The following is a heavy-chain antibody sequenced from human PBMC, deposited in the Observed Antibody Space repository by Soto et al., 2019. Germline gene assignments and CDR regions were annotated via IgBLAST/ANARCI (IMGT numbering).Heavy chain of an antibody. CDR1: GGSISSSSYY. CDR3: ASSYGDYGEGSPEYYYYYMDV. J-gene: IGHJ6*03. CDR2: IYYSGST. V-gene: IGHV4-39*01. D-gene: IGHD4-17*01. Sequence: QLQLQESGPGLVKPSETLSLTCTVSGGSISSSSYYWGWIRQPPGKGLEWIGSIYYSGSTYYNPSLKSRVTISVDTSKNQFSLKLSSVTAADTAVYYCASSYGDYGEGSPEYYYYYMDVWGKGTTVTVSS.